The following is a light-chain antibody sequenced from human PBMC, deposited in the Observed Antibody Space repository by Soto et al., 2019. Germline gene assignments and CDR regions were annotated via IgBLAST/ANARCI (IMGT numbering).Light chain of an antibody. CDR2: GAS. Sequence: EIVMTQSPATLSVSPGERATLSCRASQSVSSNLAWYQQKPGQAPRLLIYGASTRAPGFPARFSGSGSGTDFTLTISSLQSEDFAVYYCQQRYVWLTFGGGTKVDIK. CDR1: QSVSSN. V-gene: IGKV3-15*01. CDR3: QQRYVWLT. J-gene: IGKJ4*01.